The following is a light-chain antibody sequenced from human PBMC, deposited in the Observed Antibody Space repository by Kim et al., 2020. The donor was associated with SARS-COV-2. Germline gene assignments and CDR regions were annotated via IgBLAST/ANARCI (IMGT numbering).Light chain of an antibody. CDR2: DAF. CDR1: QSVSSY. CDR3: QQRGNWPLT. J-gene: IGKJ4*01. Sequence: EIVLTQSPATLSLSPGERATLSCRASQSVSSYLAWYQQKPGQAPRLLIYDAFNRATGIPARFSGSGSGTDFTLTIGSLEPEDFAVYYCQQRGNWPLTFGGGTKVDIK. V-gene: IGKV3-11*01.